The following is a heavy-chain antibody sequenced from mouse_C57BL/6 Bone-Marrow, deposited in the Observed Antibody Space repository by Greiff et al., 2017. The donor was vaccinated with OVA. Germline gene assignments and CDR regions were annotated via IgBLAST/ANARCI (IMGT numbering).Heavy chain of an antibody. D-gene: IGHD2-4*01. V-gene: IGHV1-69*01. J-gene: IGHJ4*01. CDR2: IDPSDSYT. Sequence: QVQLQQPGAELVMPGASVKLSCKASGYTFTSYWMHWVKQRPGQGLEWIGEIDPSDSYTNYNQKFKGKSTLTVDKSSSTAYMQLSSLTSEDSAVYYCARSGDYDGGMDYWGQGTSVTVSS. CDR1: GYTFTSYW. CDR3: ARSGDYDGGMDY.